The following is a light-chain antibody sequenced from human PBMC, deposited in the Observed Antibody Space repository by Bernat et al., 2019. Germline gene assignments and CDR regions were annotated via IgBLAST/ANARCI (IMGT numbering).Light chain of an antibody. Sequence: QSALTQPPSVSRSPGQSVTISCTGTSSDVGSYNRVSWYQQSPGTAPKLMIYELTNRPSGVPDRFSGSKSGNTASLTISGLQAEDEADYYCSSYTSISTLVFGGGTKLTVL. J-gene: IGLJ2*01. V-gene: IGLV2-18*02. CDR3: SSYTSISTLV. CDR2: ELT. CDR1: SSDVGSYNR.